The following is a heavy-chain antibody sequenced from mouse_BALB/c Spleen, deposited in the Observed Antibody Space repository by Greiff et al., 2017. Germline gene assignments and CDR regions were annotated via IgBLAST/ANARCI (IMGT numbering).Heavy chain of an antibody. D-gene: IGHD2-14*01. Sequence: EVQVVESGGGLVKPGGSLKLSCAASGFTFSSYAMSWVRQSPEKRLEWVAEISSGGSYTYYPDTVTGRFTISRDNAKNTLYLEMSSLRSEDTAMYYCASMDRNVAYWGQGTLVTVSA. J-gene: IGHJ3*01. CDR2: ISSGGSYT. CDR1: GFTFSSYA. CDR3: ASMDRNVAY. V-gene: IGHV5-9-4*01.